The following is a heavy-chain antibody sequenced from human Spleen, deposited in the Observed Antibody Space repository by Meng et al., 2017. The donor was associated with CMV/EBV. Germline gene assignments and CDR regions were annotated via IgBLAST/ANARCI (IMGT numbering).Heavy chain of an antibody. V-gene: IGHV4-34*01. D-gene: IGHD7-27*01. CDR1: GGSFSHYF. CDR2: INHGGST. CDR3: ARAGSWGQIDY. Sequence: SETLSLTCAVYGGSFSHYFWSFIRQPPGKGLEWIGEINHGGSTHSNPSLRSRVTISVDTSKNQFSLKLSSVTAADTAVYYCARAGSWGQIDYWGQGTLVTVSS. J-gene: IGHJ4*02.